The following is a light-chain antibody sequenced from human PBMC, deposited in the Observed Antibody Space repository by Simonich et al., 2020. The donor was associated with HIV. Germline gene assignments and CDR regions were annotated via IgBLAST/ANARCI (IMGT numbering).Light chain of an antibody. CDR2: EVS. Sequence: QSALTQPASVSGSPGQSITISCTGTSSDVGGYNYVSWYQQNPGKAPKLMIYEVSKWPSWVPDRFSGSKSGNTASLTISGLQAEDEADYYCCSYAGRYSWVFGGGTKLTVL. J-gene: IGLJ3*02. V-gene: IGLV2-11*01. CDR3: CSYAGRYSWV. CDR1: SSDVGGYNY.